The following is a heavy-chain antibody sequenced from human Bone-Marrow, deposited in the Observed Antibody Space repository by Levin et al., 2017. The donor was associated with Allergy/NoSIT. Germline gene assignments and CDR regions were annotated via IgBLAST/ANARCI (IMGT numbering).Heavy chain of an antibody. CDR2: INPNNGYT. CDR3: ARSWRGWSCDS. CDR1: GYTFNTFG. D-gene: IGHD6-19*01. V-gene: IGHV1-18*01. Sequence: GESLKISCKTSGYTFNTFGISWVRQAPGQGLEWMGWINPNNGYTRYAQKFQGTVSLTTDTSTSTAYMELRSLRIDDTAVYYCARSWRGWSCDSWGQGTLVTVSS. J-gene: IGHJ4*02.